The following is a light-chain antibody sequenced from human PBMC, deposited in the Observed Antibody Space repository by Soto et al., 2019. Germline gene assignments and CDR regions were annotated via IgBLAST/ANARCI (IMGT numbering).Light chain of an antibody. CDR2: GAS. CDR3: QHYGSSPRT. CDR1: QSVSSSY. Sequence: IVWTQSPGTLSLSPGERATLSCKASQSVSSSYLAWYQRKPGQAPRLLIYGASSRATGIPDRFSGSGSGTDFNLTISRLEPEDFAMYYCQHYGSSPRTFGQGTKVDIK. V-gene: IGKV3-20*01. J-gene: IGKJ1*01.